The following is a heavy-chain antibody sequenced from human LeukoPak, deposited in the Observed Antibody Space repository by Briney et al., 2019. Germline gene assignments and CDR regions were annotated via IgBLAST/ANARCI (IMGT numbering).Heavy chain of an antibody. CDR3: ARDVTPYVWGSYGYTWGFDP. CDR1: GGSISSGSYY. CDR2: IYTSGST. V-gene: IGHV4-61*02. J-gene: IGHJ5*02. D-gene: IGHD3-16*01. Sequence: PSETLSLTCTVSGGSISSGSYYWSWIRQPAGKGLEWIGRIYTSGSTNYNPSLKSRVTISVDTSKNQFSLKLSSVTAADTAVYYCARDVTPYVWGSYGYTWGFDPWGQGTLVTVSS.